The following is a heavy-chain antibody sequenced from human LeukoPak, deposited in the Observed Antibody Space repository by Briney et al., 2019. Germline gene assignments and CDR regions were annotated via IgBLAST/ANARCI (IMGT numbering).Heavy chain of an antibody. J-gene: IGHJ4*02. D-gene: IGHD2-15*01. V-gene: IGHV3-23*01. CDR1: GFTLSSYA. CDR2: ISGRGGST. Sequence: GGSLSLSCAASGFTLSSYAMSSVRDAPGGGVEWGSAISGRGGSTYYADSAKGRFTISRDNSKNTLYLQMNSLRAEDTAVYYCAKDWVVVVVAATYFDYWGQGTLVTVSS. CDR3: AKDWVVVVVAATYFDY.